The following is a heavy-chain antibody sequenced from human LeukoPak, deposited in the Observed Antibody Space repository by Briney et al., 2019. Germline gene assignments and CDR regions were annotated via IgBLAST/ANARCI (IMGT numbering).Heavy chain of an antibody. CDR1: GYTFTGYY. CDR2: INPNSGGT. J-gene: IGHJ4*02. CDR3: ARDCSSTSCYFDH. Sequence: ASVKVSCKASGYTFTGYYINWVRQAPGQGLEWMGWINPNSGGTNYAQKFQGRVTMTSDTSISTAYMELSSLRSDDTAVYYCARDCSSTSCYFDHWGQGTLVTVSS. V-gene: IGHV1-2*02. D-gene: IGHD2-2*01.